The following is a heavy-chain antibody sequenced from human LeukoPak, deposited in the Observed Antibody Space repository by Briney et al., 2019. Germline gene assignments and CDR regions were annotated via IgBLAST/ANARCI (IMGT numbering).Heavy chain of an antibody. D-gene: IGHD3-10*01. CDR1: GYTFTGYY. CDR2: IIPIFGTA. Sequence: ASVKVSCKASGYTFTGYYMHWVRQAPGQGLEWMGRIIPIFGTANYAQKFQGRVTITTDESTSTAYMELSSLRSEDTAVYYCARDYLLGEPRPPLFVEDYWGQGTLVTVSS. J-gene: IGHJ4*02. V-gene: IGHV1-69*05. CDR3: ARDYLLGEPRPPLFVEDY.